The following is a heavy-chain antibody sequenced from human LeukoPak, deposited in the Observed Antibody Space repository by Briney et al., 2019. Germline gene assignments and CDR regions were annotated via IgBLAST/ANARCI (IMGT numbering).Heavy chain of an antibody. CDR3: ARGGPMGEY. V-gene: IGHV3-74*01. J-gene: IGHJ4*02. Sequence: PGGSLRLSCAASGFSFSSYWMSWVRQAPGKGLVWVSHINGDGSSTNYADSVKGRFTISRDNAKNTVYLQMNSLRGEDTAVYYCARGGPMGEYWGQGTLVTVSS. CDR1: GFSFSSYW. CDR2: INGDGSST. D-gene: IGHD3-16*01.